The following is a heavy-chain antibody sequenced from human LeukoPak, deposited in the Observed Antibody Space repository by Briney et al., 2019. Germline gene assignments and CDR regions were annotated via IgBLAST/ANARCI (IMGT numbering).Heavy chain of an antibody. J-gene: IGHJ6*03. Sequence: PGGSLRLSCAASGFTFSSYNMNWVRQAPGKGLEWVSSISSSSSYIYYADSLKGRFTISRDNANNSLYLQMNSLRAEGTAVYYCARGYSSSWHHYYYYMDVWGKGTTVTVSS. CDR2: ISSSSSYI. CDR3: ARGYSSSWHHYYYYMDV. V-gene: IGHV3-21*01. CDR1: GFTFSSYN. D-gene: IGHD6-13*01.